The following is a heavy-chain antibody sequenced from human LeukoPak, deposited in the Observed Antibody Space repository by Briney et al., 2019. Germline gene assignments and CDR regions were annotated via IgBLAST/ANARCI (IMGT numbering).Heavy chain of an antibody. J-gene: IGHJ4*02. Sequence: PGGSLRLSCAASGFTFSSYAMSWVRQAPGKGLEWVSTFSGTSSTSYADAVKGRFTISRDTAKNTLYLQMNSLRAEDTAVYYCARDGRSGNFDKWGQGTLVSVSS. D-gene: IGHD1-26*01. CDR2: FSGTSST. CDR3: ARDGRSGNFDK. V-gene: IGHV3-23*01. CDR1: GFTFSSYA.